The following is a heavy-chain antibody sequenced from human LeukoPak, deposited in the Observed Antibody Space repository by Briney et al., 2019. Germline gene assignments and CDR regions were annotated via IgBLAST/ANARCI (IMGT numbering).Heavy chain of an antibody. CDR3: ATRSLRVEGAIGY. Sequence: SETLSLTCTVSGGSISSGGYYWSWIRQHPGKGLEWIGYIYYSGSTYYNPSLKSRVTISVDTSKNQFSLKLSSVTAADTAVYYCATRSLRVEGAIGYWGQGTLVTVSS. D-gene: IGHD5-24*01. CDR1: GGSISSGGYY. V-gene: IGHV4-31*03. CDR2: IYYSGST. J-gene: IGHJ4*02.